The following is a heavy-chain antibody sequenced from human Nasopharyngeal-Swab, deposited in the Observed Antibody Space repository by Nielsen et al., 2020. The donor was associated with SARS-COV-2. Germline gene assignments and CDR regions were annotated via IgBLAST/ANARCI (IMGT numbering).Heavy chain of an antibody. Sequence: PGKGLEWIGSIYYSGSTYYNPSLKSRVTISVDTSKNQFSLKLSSVTAADTAVYYCASGGVNANTIFGVVIPPLWYYYGMDVWGQGTTVTV. J-gene: IGHJ6*02. V-gene: IGHV4-39*07. CDR3: ASGGVNANTIFGVVIPPLWYYYGMDV. D-gene: IGHD3-3*01. CDR2: IYYSGST.